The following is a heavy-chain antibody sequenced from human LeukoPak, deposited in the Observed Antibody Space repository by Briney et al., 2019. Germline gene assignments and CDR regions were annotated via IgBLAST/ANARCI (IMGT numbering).Heavy chain of an antibody. V-gene: IGHV3-30*04. D-gene: IGHD3-22*01. CDR1: GFTFNIYA. CDR3: ARDTYDSIHGMDV. CDR2: ISYDGSNK. Sequence: GGSLRLSCAASGFTFNIYALHWVRQAPGKGLEWVARISYDGSNKYYADSVKGRFTISRDNSKNTLYLQMNSLRPEGTAMYYCARDTYDSIHGMDVWGQGTTVTVSS. J-gene: IGHJ6*02.